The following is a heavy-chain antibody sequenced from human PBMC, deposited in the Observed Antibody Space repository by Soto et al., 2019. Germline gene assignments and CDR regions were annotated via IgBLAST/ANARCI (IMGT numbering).Heavy chain of an antibody. J-gene: IGHJ5*02. Sequence: LSLTCTVSGGSISSGTSYWSWIRQRPGKGLEWIGYIYYSGSTYYNPSLKSRVTISVDTSKNQFSLKLSSVTAADTAVYYCARGPGGYYGSGSTHNWFDPWGQGTLVTVSS. V-gene: IGHV4-31*03. CDR2: IYYSGST. CDR1: GGSISSGTSY. CDR3: ARGPGGYYGSGSTHNWFDP. D-gene: IGHD3-10*01.